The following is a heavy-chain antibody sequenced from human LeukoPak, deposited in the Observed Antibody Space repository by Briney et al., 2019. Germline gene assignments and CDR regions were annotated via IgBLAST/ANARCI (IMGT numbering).Heavy chain of an antibody. CDR3: AKANDIVVVVAPFDY. J-gene: IGHJ4*02. V-gene: IGHV3-23*01. Sequence: PGGSLRLSCAASGFTFSSYAMSWVRQAPGKGLEWVSAISGSGGSTYYADSVKGRFTISRDNSKNTLYLQMNSLRAEDTAVYYCAKANDIVVVVAPFDYWGQETLVTVSS. D-gene: IGHD2-15*01. CDR2: ISGSGGST. CDR1: GFTFSSYA.